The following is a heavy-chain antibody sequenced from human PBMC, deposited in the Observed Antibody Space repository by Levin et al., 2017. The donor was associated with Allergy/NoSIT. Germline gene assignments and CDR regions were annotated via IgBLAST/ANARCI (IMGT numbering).Heavy chain of an antibody. J-gene: IGHJ4*02. Sequence: AASVKVSCKASGYTFTGYYMHWVRQAPGQGLEWMGWINPNSGGTNYAQKFQGRVTMTRDTSISTAYMELSRLRSDDTAVYYCAAIPGIAVAGADYWGQGTLVTVSS. CDR1: GYTFTGYY. CDR3: AAIPGIAVAGADY. CDR2: INPNSGGT. D-gene: IGHD6-19*01. V-gene: IGHV1-2*02.